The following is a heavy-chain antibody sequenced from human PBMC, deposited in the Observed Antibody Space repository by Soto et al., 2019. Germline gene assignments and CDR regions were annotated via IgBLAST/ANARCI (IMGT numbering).Heavy chain of an antibody. J-gene: IGHJ4*02. D-gene: IGHD3-10*01. CDR1: GFTFSSYG. CDR3: ARDRKGTMVRGVMDY. Sequence: QVQLVESGGGVVQPGRSLRLSCAASGFTFSSYGMHWVRQAPGKGLEWVAVIWYDGSNKYYADSVKGRFTISRDNSKNTLSLQMNSLRAEDTAVYYCARDRKGTMVRGVMDYWGQGTLVTVSS. CDR2: IWYDGSNK. V-gene: IGHV3-33*01.